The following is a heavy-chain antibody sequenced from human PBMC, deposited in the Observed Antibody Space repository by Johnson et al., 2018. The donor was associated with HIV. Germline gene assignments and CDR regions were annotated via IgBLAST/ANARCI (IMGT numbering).Heavy chain of an antibody. D-gene: IGHD1-26*01. CDR3: ARERIVGWEPYDAFDI. CDR2: IKQDGSEK. CDR1: GFTFSSYW. Sequence: EMQLVESGGGLVQPGGSLRLSCAASGFTFSSYWMSWVRQAPGKGLEWVANIKQDGSEKYYADSVKGRFSISRDNSKNTLYLQMNSMRAEDTALYYFARERIVGWEPYDAFDIWGQGTMVTVSS. J-gene: IGHJ3*02. V-gene: IGHV3-7*03.